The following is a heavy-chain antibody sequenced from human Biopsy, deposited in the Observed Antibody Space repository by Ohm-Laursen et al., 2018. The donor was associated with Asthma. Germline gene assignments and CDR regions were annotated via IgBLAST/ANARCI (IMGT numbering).Heavy chain of an antibody. CDR3: AREGVAGTHIED. V-gene: IGHV3-30-3*01. CDR1: GFVFRSHA. D-gene: IGHD6-19*01. Sequence: SLRLSCAASGFVFRSHAMHWVRQAPGKGLEWVAVISYDGSSIYYADSVKGRFTISRDNSKNTLSLQMNSLTAEDTAVYYCAREGVAGTHIEDWGQGTLVTVSS. J-gene: IGHJ4*02. CDR2: ISYDGSSI.